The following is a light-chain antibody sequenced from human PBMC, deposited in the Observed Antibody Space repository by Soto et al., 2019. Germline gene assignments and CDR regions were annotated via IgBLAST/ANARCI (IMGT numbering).Light chain of an antibody. CDR1: QSVGSS. CDR3: QQYGSSPTWT. J-gene: IGKJ1*01. V-gene: IGKV3-15*01. CDR2: GIS. Sequence: EIVMTQSPATLSVSPGERATLSCRASQSVGSSLAWYQQKPGQAPRLLIYGISTRATGLPGRFSGSGFGTEFTLTISSLQSEDLAVYYCQQYGSSPTWTFGQGTKVEIK.